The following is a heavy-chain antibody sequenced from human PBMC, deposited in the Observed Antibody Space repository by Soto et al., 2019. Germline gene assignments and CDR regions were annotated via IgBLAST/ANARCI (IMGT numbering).Heavy chain of an antibody. J-gene: IGHJ6*02. D-gene: IGHD3-10*01. Sequence: GGSLRLSCAASGFTFSSYSMNWVRQAPGKGLEWVSSISSSIYYADSVKGRFTISRDNAKNSLYLQMNSLRAEDTGVYYCARIDVRDPGLYGMDVWGQGTTVTVSS. CDR3: ARIDVRDPGLYGMDV. CDR2: ISSSI. CDR1: GFTFSSYS. V-gene: IGHV3-21*01.